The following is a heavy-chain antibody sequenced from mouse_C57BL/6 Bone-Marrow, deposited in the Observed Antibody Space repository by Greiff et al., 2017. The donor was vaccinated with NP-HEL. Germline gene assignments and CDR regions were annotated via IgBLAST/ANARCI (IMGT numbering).Heavy chain of an antibody. V-gene: IGHV1-82*01. CDR1: GYAFSSSW. Sequence: QVQLKEPGPELVKPGASVKISCKASGYAFSSSWMNWVKQRPGKGLEWIGRIYPGDGDTNYNGKFKGKATLTADKSSSTAYMQLSSLTSEDSAVYFCARRPYGSSYDWYFDVWGTGTTVTVSS. CDR3: ARRPYGSSYDWYFDV. J-gene: IGHJ1*03. D-gene: IGHD1-1*01. CDR2: IYPGDGDT.